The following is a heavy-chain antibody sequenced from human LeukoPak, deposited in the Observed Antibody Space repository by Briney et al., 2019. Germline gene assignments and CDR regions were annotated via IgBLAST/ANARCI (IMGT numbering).Heavy chain of an antibody. CDR3: ARVSSSSWYPNWYFDL. J-gene: IGHJ2*01. CDR1: GGSISSYY. Sequence: SSETLSLTCTVSGGSISSYYWRWIRQPPGKGLEWIGYIYYSGSTNYNPSLKSRVTISVDTSKNQFSLKLSSVTAADTAVYYCARVSSSSWYPNWYFDLWGRGTLVTVSS. CDR2: IYYSGST. V-gene: IGHV4-59*01. D-gene: IGHD6-13*01.